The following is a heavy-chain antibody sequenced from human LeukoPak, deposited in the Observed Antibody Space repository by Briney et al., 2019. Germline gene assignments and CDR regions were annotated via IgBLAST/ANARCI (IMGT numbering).Heavy chain of an antibody. V-gene: IGHV3-7*01. Sequence: GGSLRLSCAASGFTFSRYWMSWVRQAPGKGLEWVASINQDESAKFYVDSVKGRFTISRDNAKNSLYLQMNSLRAEDTAVYYCARSAAAGFSYYSYYLDVWGKGTTVTIFS. J-gene: IGHJ6*03. D-gene: IGHD6-13*01. CDR1: GFTFSRYW. CDR3: ARSAAAGFSYYSYYLDV. CDR2: INQDESAK.